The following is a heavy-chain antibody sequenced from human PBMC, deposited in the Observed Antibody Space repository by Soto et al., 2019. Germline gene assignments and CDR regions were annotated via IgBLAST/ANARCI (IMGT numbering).Heavy chain of an antibody. D-gene: IGHD2-21*02. CDR2: IGSGGDT. Sequence: EVQLLESGGGLVQSGGSLRLSCAASGFTFSTYGMSWVRQVAGKGLEWVSTIGSGGDTYYSDSGRGRFTISRGNGKNSLYLQMNSLRAGDTAVYYCARGDEGLFDYGMDVWGQGTTVTVSS. J-gene: IGHJ6*02. CDR1: GFTFSTYG. V-gene: IGHV3-13*01. CDR3: ARGDEGLFDYGMDV.